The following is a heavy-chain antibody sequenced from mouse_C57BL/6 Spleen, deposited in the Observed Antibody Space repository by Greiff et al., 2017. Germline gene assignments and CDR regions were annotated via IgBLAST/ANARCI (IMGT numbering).Heavy chain of an antibody. CDR3: ARRNDFYAMDY. J-gene: IGHJ4*01. V-gene: IGHV1-80*01. CDR1: GYAFSSYW. Sequence: QVQLQQSGAELVKPGASVKISCKASGYAFSSYWMNWVKQRPGKGLEWIGQIYPGNGDTNYNGKFKGKATLTADKSSSTAYMQLSSLTSEDSAVYFCARRNDFYAMDYWGQGTSVTVSS. CDR2: IYPGNGDT.